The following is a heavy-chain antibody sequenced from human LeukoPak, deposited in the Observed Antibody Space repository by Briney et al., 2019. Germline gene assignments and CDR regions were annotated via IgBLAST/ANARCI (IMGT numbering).Heavy chain of an antibody. Sequence: AGGSLRLSCAASGFTFSSYARSWVRQAPGKGLEWVSAISGSGGSTYYADSVKGRFTISRDNSKNTLYLQMNSLRAEDTAVFYCAKVPRYCSSTSCYAGYFEYWGQGTLVTVSS. CDR1: GFTFSSYA. D-gene: IGHD2-2*01. V-gene: IGHV3-23*01. CDR3: AKVPRYCSSTSCYAGYFEY. CDR2: ISGSGGST. J-gene: IGHJ4*02.